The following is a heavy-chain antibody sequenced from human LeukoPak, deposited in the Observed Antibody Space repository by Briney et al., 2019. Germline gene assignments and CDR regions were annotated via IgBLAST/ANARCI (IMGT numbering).Heavy chain of an antibody. V-gene: IGHV1-69*04. Sequence: ASVKVSCKASGGTFSSYAISWVRQAPGQGLEWMGRIIPIFGIANYAQKLQGRVTITADKSTSTAYMELSSLRSEDTAVYYCARGGYYDSSGYLDYWGQGTLVTVSS. J-gene: IGHJ4*02. CDR2: IIPIFGIA. CDR1: GGTFSSYA. CDR3: ARGGYYDSSGYLDY. D-gene: IGHD3-22*01.